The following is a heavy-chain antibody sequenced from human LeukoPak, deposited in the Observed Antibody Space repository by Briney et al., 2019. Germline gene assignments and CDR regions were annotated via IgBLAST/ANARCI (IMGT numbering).Heavy chain of an antibody. V-gene: IGHV1-2*02. J-gene: IGHJ4*02. CDR2: INPNSGGT. Sequence: ASVKVSCKASGGTFSSYAISWVRQAPGQGLEWMGWINPNSGGTNYAQKFQGRVTMTRDTSISTAYMELSRLRSDDTAVYYCARPSYNWNDGDYWGQGTLVTVSS. CDR3: ARPSYNWNDGDY. D-gene: IGHD1-1*01. CDR1: GGTFSSYA.